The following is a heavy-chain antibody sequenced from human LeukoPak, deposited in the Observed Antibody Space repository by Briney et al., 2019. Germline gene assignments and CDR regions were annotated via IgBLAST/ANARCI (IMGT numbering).Heavy chain of an antibody. CDR2: ISGSGGST. CDR3: ASRIKYSYGTQY. CDR1: GFTFSSYA. Sequence: VGSLRLSCAASGFTFSSYAMSWVRQAPGKGLEWVSAISGSGGSTYYADSVKGRFTISRDNSKNTLYLQMYSLRAEDTAVYYCASRIKYSYGTQYWGQGTLVTVSS. V-gene: IGHV3-23*01. J-gene: IGHJ4*02. D-gene: IGHD5-18*01.